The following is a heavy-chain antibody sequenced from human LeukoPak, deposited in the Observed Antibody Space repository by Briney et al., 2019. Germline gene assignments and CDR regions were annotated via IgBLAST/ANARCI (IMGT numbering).Heavy chain of an antibody. CDR2: ISTSSSTM. D-gene: IGHD2-2*01. V-gene: IGHV3-48*01. CDR3: ARGAKYCSSTSCYEDAFDF. J-gene: IGHJ3*01. CDR1: GFTFSIYS. Sequence: PGGSLRLSCAASGFTFSIYSMNWVRQAPGKGLEWVSDISTSSSTMNYADSVKGRFTISRDNAKNSLYLQMNSLSAEDTAVYYCARGAKYCSSTSCYEDAFDFWGQGTMVTVSS.